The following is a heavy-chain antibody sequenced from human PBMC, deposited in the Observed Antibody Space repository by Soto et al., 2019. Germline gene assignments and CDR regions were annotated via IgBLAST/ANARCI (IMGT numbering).Heavy chain of an antibody. CDR1: GFTFSSYA. CDR2: ISGSGGST. CDR3: ANRNSHDSSGYYVEPPPDYYYGMDV. V-gene: IGHV3-23*01. J-gene: IGHJ6*02. Sequence: GGSLRLSCAASGFTFSSYAMSWVRQAPGKGLEWVSAISGSGGSTYYADSVKGRFTISRDNSKNTLYLQMNSLGAEDTAVYYCANRNSHDSSGYYVEPPPDYYYGMDVWGQGTTVTVSS. D-gene: IGHD3-22*01.